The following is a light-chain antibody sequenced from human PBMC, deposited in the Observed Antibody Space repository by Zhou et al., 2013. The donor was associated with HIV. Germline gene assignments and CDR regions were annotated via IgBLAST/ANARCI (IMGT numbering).Light chain of an antibody. J-gene: IGKJ5*01. V-gene: IGKV1-5*03. CDR3: QQYNTYPLT. Sequence: DIQMTQSPSTLSASVGVTVTITCRASQSISSWLAWYQQKPGKAPNLLIYKASSLENGFPLRFSGSRSGTEFTLTISSLQPDDFGIYYCQQYNTYPLTFGQGTRLDI. CDR2: KAS. CDR1: QSISSW.